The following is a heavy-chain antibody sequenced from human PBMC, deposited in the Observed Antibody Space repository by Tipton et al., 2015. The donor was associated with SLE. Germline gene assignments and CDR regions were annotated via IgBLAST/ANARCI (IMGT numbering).Heavy chain of an antibody. CDR2: INHSGST. CDR1: GGSFSGYY. CDR3: ARDVEQQLAPGAFDI. Sequence: TLSLTCAVYGGSFSGYYWSWIRQPPGKGLEWIGEINHSGSTNYNPSLKSRVTISVDTSKNQFSLKLSSVTAADTAVYYCARDVEQQLAPGAFDIWGQGTMVTVSS. J-gene: IGHJ3*02. V-gene: IGHV4-34*01. D-gene: IGHD6-13*01.